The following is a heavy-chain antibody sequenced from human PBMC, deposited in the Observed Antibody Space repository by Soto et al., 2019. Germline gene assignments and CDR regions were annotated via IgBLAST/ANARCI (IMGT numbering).Heavy chain of an antibody. D-gene: IGHD5-18*01. CDR3: ARDPEWLPLTRALDY. CDR2: ISSSSSYI. CDR1: GFTFSSYT. V-gene: IGHV3-21*01. Sequence: EVQLVESGGGLVKPGGSLRLSCAASGFTFSSYTMNWVRQAPGKGLEWVSSISSSSSYIYFADSLKGRFTISRDNAKNSLYLQMNSLRAEDTAVYYCARDPEWLPLTRALDYWGQGTLVTVSS. J-gene: IGHJ4*02.